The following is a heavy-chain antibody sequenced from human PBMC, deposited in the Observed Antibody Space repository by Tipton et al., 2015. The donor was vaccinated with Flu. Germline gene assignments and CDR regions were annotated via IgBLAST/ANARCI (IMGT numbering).Heavy chain of an antibody. J-gene: IGHJ3*02. Sequence: QVQLVQSGAEVKKPGASVKVSCKASGYTFSSYGSRYGMSWVRQAPGQGLEWIGWISVYNGHTNYAQNLQGRVTMTTDTSTSTAYMELRSLRSDDTALYYCARVLYYDSRSVLDGFDIWGQGTVVTVSS. V-gene: IGHV1-18*01. CDR2: ISVYNGHT. D-gene: IGHD3-22*01. CDR3: ARVLYYDSRSVLDGFDI. CDR1: GYTFSSYGSRYG.